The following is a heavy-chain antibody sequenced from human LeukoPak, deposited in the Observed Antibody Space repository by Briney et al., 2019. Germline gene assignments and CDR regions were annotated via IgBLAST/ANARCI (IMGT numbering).Heavy chain of an antibody. CDR1: GVTFSTYW. V-gene: IGHV3-74*01. CDR2: INTDGSRT. Sequence: GGSLRLSCAASGVTFSTYWMVWVRQAPGKGLVWVSRINTDGSRTSYADSVKGRFAISRDNAKSTLYMQMNSLRGEDTAVYYCVRKAVYGSSAFDVWGQGTMVTVSS. D-gene: IGHD4-23*01. CDR3: VRKAVYGSSAFDV. J-gene: IGHJ3*01.